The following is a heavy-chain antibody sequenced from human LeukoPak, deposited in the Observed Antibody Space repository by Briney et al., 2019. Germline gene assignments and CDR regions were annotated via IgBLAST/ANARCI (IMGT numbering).Heavy chain of an antibody. CDR3: ARVFYDSSGDAFDI. CDR2: ISSSSSYI. J-gene: IGHJ3*02. Sequence: PGGSLRLSCAASGFTFSSYSMNWVRQAPGKGLEWVSSISSSSSYIYYADSVKGRFTISRDNSKNTLYLQMNSLRAQDTAVYYCARVFYDSSGDAFDIWGQGTMVTVSS. V-gene: IGHV3-21*01. D-gene: IGHD3-22*01. CDR1: GFTFSSYS.